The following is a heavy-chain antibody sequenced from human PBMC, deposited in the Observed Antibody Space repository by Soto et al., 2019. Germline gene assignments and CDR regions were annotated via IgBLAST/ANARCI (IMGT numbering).Heavy chain of an antibody. Sequence: EVHLVESGGGLVQPGGSLRLSCAASGFTFSSYSLNWVRQAPGKGLEWVSYITSSGTTVYYADSVRGRFTISRDNSKTSLYLQMHSLRDDDTAVYFCARGSSNWAYYVAFGGQGTLVTVSS. CDR3: ARGSSNWAYYVAF. V-gene: IGHV3-48*02. CDR2: ITSSGTTV. D-gene: IGHD6-13*01. J-gene: IGHJ4*02. CDR1: GFTFSSYS.